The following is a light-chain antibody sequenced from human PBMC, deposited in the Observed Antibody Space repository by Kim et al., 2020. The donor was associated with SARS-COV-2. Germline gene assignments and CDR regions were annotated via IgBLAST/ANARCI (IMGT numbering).Light chain of an antibody. CDR3: QQYGGAPLT. Sequence: EIVLTQSPGTLSLYPGETATLSCRASQSVYNNYLAWYQQKPGQAPRLLITGASRRATDIPDRFSGSGSGADFTLTISRLEPEDFVTYYCQQYGGAPLTFGQGTRLEIK. J-gene: IGKJ5*01. CDR2: GAS. V-gene: IGKV3-20*01. CDR1: QSVYNNY.